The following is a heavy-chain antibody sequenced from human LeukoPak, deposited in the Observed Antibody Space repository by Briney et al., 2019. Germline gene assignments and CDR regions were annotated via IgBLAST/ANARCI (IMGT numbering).Heavy chain of an antibody. D-gene: IGHD3-22*01. J-gene: IGHJ4*02. Sequence: PGGSLRLSCAASGFTFSDYYMSWIRQAPGKGLEWVSYISSSGSTIYYADSVKGRFTISRDNAKNSLYLQMNSLRAEDTAVYYCAKALGHYYDSSGYSLDYWGQGTLVTVSS. V-gene: IGHV3-11*04. CDR3: AKALGHYYDSSGYSLDY. CDR1: GFTFSDYY. CDR2: ISSSGSTI.